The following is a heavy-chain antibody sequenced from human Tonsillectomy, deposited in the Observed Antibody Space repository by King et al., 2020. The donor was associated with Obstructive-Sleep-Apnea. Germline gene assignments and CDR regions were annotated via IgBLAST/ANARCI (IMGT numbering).Heavy chain of an antibody. CDR1: GFTFGDYA. D-gene: IGHD2-21*02. V-gene: IGHV3-49*03. J-gene: IGHJ4*02. Sequence: VQLVESGGGLVQPGRSLRLSCTASGFTFGDYAMSWFRQAPGKGLEWVGFIRSKAYGGTTEYAASVKGRFTISRDDSKSIAYLQMNSLKTEDTAVYYCTRATCGGDCYPDYWGQGTLVTVSS. CDR2: IRSKAYGGTT. CDR3: TRATCGGDCYPDY.